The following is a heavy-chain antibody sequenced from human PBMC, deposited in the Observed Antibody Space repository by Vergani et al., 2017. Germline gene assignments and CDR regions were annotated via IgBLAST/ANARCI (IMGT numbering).Heavy chain of an antibody. V-gene: IGHV3-21*01. CDR2: ISSSSSYI. J-gene: IGHJ6*03. Sequence: EVQLVESGGGLVKPGGSLRLSCAASGFTFSSYSMNWVRQAPGQGLEWVSSISSSSSYIYYADSVKGRFTISRDNAKNSLYLQMNSLRAEDTAVYYCARDEEDSSGYYFSDYYYYMDVWGKGTTVTVSS. D-gene: IGHD3-22*01. CDR3: ARDEEDSSGYYFSDYYYYMDV. CDR1: GFTFSSYS.